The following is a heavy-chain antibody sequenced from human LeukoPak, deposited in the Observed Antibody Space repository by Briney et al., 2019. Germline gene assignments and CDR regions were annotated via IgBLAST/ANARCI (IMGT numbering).Heavy chain of an antibody. CDR3: ARAIVRGFRDPGYFDY. J-gene: IGHJ4*02. CDR1: GGSISSASYY. Sequence: PSETLSLTCTVSGGSISSASYYWSWIRQPAGKGLEWIGRIYTSGSTNYNPSLKSRVTISVDTSKNQFSLKLSSVTAADTAVYYCARAIVRGFRDPGYFDYWGQGTLVTVSS. V-gene: IGHV4-61*02. CDR2: IYTSGST. D-gene: IGHD3-10*01.